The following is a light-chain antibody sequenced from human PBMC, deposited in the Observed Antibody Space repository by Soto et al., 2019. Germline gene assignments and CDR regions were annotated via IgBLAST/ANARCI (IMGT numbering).Light chain of an antibody. J-gene: IGLJ3*02. V-gene: IGLV2-14*03. CDR2: DVT. CDR1: SSDIGRYNY. Sequence: QSALTQPASVSGSPGQSITISCTGTSSDIGRYNYVAWFQQHPGKAPRLMMYDVTNRPSGLSNRFSGSKSGNTASLTISGLQAEDEADYYCSSYSTSGSWVFGGGTKVTVL. CDR3: SSYSTSGSWV.